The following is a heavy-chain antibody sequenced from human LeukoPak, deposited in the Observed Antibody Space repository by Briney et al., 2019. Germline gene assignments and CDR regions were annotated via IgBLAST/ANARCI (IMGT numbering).Heavy chain of an antibody. CDR3: ARDRSSYEYYFDH. CDR1: GFTFSNYA. D-gene: IGHD5-12*01. J-gene: IGHJ4*02. Sequence: EGSLRLSCAASGFTFSNYAMHWVRQAPGKGLEWVAVISYDGSNKYYADSVKGRFTISRDNSKNTLYLQMNSLRAEHTAVFYCARDRSSYEYYFDHWGQGTLVTVSS. CDR2: ISYDGSNK. V-gene: IGHV3-30-3*01.